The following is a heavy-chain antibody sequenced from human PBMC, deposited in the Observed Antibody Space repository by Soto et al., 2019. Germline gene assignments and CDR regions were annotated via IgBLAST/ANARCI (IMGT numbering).Heavy chain of an antibody. CDR1: GGSIISGGYY. Sequence: SETLSLTCTVSGGSIISGGYYWIWIRQHPGKGLELIGYIYYSGSTYYNPSLKSRVTISVDTSKNQFSLKLSAVIAADTAMYYCARYSYGSDYYFDYWGQGTLVTVSS. CDR2: IYYSGST. CDR3: ARYSYGSDYYFDY. V-gene: IGHV4-31*03. D-gene: IGHD3-10*01. J-gene: IGHJ4*02.